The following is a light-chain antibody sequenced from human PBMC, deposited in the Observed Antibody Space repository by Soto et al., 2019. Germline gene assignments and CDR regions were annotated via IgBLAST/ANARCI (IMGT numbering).Light chain of an antibody. CDR3: LSYTSSDTYV. CDR2: DVT. Sequence: QSALTQPASVSGSPGQSITISCTGTSTDVGGYKYVSWYQQHPGKAPKFMIYDVTSRPSGISNRFSGSKSGNTAFLIISGLQAEDEADYYRLSYTSSDTYVFGTGTKLTVL. CDR1: STDVGGYKY. V-gene: IGLV2-14*01. J-gene: IGLJ1*01.